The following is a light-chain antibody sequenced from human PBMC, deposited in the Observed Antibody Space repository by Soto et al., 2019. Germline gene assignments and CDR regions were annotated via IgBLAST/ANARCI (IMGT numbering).Light chain of an antibody. Sequence: EIVLTQSPGTLSLSPGERATLSCRASQTVTSSYLGWYQQKPGQAPRLLIYGASFRATGIQDRFSGSGSGTDFTLTSSRLEPEDFAVYYCQQYGSSPVTFGQGTKLEIK. CDR2: GAS. V-gene: IGKV3-20*01. J-gene: IGKJ2*01. CDR3: QQYGSSPVT. CDR1: QTVTSSY.